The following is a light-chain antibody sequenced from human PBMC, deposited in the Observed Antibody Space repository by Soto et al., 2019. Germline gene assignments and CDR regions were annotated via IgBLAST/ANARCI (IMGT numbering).Light chain of an antibody. CDR3: TSYARSNSVI. Sequence: QSVLTQPPSASGSPGQSVTISCTGTSSDPATDKYVSWYQQHPGKAPKVMIYEVRKRPSGVPDRFSGSKSGNTASLTVSGLQAEVEADYYCTSYARSNSVIFGGGTKLTGL. CDR1: SSDPATDKY. J-gene: IGLJ2*01. CDR2: EVR. V-gene: IGLV2-8*01.